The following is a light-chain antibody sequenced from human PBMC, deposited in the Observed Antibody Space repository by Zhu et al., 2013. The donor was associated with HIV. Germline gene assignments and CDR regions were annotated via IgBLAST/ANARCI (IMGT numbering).Light chain of an antibody. CDR2: EVS. J-gene: IGLJ3*02. V-gene: IGLV2-14*01. CDR1: SSDVGGYNY. CDR3: TSYTSLSTLL. Sequence: QSALTQPPSASGSPGQSVTISCTGTSSDVGGYNYVSWYQQHPGKAPKLIIYEVSNRPSGVSNRFSGSKSGNTASLTISGLQADDDADYYCTSYTSLSTLLFGGGTKLTVL.